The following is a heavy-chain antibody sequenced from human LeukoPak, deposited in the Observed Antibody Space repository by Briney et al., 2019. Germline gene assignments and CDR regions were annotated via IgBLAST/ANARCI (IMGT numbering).Heavy chain of an antibody. Sequence: PGGSLRLSCAASGFTFSTYEMNWFRQAPGRGLEWVSYISGTGNAIYYADSVKGRFTISRDNAKDSLYLQMNSVRAEDTAVYYCARDRSGLEGGLDYWGQGTLVTVSS. CDR1: GFTFSTYE. CDR2: ISGTGNAI. D-gene: IGHD6-19*01. CDR3: ARDRSGLEGGLDY. J-gene: IGHJ4*02. V-gene: IGHV3-48*03.